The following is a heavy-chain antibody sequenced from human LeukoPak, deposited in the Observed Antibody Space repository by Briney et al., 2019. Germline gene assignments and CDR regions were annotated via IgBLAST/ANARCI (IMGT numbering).Heavy chain of an antibody. D-gene: IGHD3-10*01. CDR1: GYTFTSYG. J-gene: IGHJ4*02. Sequence: DSVKVSCKASGYTFTSYGISWVRQAPGQGLEWMGWISAYNGNTNYAQKLQGRVTMTTDTSTSTAYMELRSLRSDDTAVYYCAREEFGELFLNYWGQGTLVTVSS. CDR2: ISAYNGNT. V-gene: IGHV1-18*01. CDR3: AREEFGELFLNY.